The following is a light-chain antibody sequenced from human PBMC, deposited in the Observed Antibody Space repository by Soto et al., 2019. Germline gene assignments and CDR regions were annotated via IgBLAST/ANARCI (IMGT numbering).Light chain of an antibody. V-gene: IGLV2-14*01. CDR3: SSYTTSRLYV. Sequence: QSALTQPASVSGSPGQSITISCTGTSSDVGGYNYVSWYQQHPGKAPKLMIYEVSNRPSGVSNRFSGSKSGNTASLTISGLQDEDEDDYYCSSYTTSRLYVFGTGTKLTVL. CDR1: SSDVGGYNY. CDR2: EVS. J-gene: IGLJ1*01.